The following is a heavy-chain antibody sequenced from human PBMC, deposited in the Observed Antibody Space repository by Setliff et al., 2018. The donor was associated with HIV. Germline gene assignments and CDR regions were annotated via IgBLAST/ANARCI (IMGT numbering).Heavy chain of an antibody. J-gene: IGHJ4*02. D-gene: IGHD2-21*02. V-gene: IGHV3-33*06. Sequence: LRLSCAASGFTFSSYGMHWVRQAPGKGLEWVAVIWYDGSNKYYADSVKGRFTISRDNSKNTLYLQMNSLRAEDTAVYYCAKTYCGGDCYFGYFDYWGQGTLVTVSS. CDR3: AKTYCGGDCYFGYFDY. CDR1: GFTFSSYG. CDR2: IWYDGSNK.